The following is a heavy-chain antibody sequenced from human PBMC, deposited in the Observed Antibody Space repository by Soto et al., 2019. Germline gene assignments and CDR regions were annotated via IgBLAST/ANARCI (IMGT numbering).Heavy chain of an antibody. Sequence: SETLSLTCTVSGYSISSGYYWGWIRQPPGKGLEWIGSIYHSGSTYYNPSLKSRVTISVDTSKNQFSRKLSSVTAADTAVYYCARDLTVVVVAAKAFDIWGQGTMVTVSS. J-gene: IGHJ3*02. CDR3: ARDLTVVVVAAKAFDI. D-gene: IGHD2-15*01. V-gene: IGHV4-38-2*02. CDR2: IYHSGST. CDR1: GYSISSGYY.